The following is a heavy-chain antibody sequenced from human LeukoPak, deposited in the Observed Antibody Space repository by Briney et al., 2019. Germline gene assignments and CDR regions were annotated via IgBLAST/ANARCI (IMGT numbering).Heavy chain of an antibody. V-gene: IGHV3-21*01. J-gene: IGHJ6*01. CDR2: IISSSSYI. D-gene: IGHD2-15*01. CDR3: ARGSEGYCSGGGCYYGMDV. Sequence: GGSLRLSCAASGFPFSSYTMNCAPQAPGKGREGVSYIISSSSYIYYADSVKGRFTISRDNAENSMYLQMNSLRAEDTAVYYCARGSEGYCSGGGCYYGMDVWGQGTTVTVSS. CDR1: GFPFSSYT.